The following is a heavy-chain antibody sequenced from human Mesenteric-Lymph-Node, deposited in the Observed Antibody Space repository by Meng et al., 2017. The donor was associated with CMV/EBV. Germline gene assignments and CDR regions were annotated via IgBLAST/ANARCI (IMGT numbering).Heavy chain of an antibody. Sequence: GESLKISCAASGFTFSSYWMHWVRQAPGKGLEWVSAISGSGGSTYYADSVKGRFTISRDNSKNTLYLQMNSLRAEDTAVYYCAKDRSAVAGTFFDYWGQGTLVTVSS. CDR1: GFTFSSYW. CDR2: ISGSGGST. CDR3: AKDRSAVAGTFFDY. D-gene: IGHD6-19*01. J-gene: IGHJ4*02. V-gene: IGHV3-23*01.